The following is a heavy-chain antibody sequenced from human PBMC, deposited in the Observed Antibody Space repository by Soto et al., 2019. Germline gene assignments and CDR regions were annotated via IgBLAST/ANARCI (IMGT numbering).Heavy chain of an antibody. CDR1: GFTLSSFW. CDR2: IKQDGSEK. J-gene: IGHJ6*02. V-gene: IGHV3-7*03. Sequence: PGGSLRLSCAASGFTLSSFWMTWVRQAPGKGLEWVASIKQDGSEKYYVDSVKGRFTVSRDNARNTLYLQMNSLRVEDTAVYYCARPPHGMDVWGPGTTVTV. CDR3: ARPPHGMDV.